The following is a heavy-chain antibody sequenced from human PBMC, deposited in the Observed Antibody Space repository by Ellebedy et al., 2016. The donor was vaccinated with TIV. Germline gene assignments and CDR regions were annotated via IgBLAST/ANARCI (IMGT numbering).Heavy chain of an antibody. J-gene: IGHJ3*02. CDR2: IYPRYSYT. V-gene: IGHV5-51*01. Sequence: GESLKISCKGSGYDFTTSWIGWVRQMPGKGLVWMGIIYPRYSYTIYSPSFQGQFTISADKSISTAYLPWSSLAASDPAMYYCARRNRDPTGAWNGFDMWGQGTMVTVSS. CDR1: GYDFTTSW. CDR3: ARRNRDPTGAWNGFDM. D-gene: IGHD1-14*01.